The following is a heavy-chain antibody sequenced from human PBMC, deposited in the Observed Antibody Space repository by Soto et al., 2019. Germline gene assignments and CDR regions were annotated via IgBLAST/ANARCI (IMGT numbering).Heavy chain of an antibody. Sequence: SETLSLTCTVSGGSISSGGYYWSWIRQHPGKGLEWIGYIYYSGSTYYNPSLKSRVTISVDTSKNQFPLKLSSVTAADTAVYYCARGSGSYYNVWGQGTLVTVSS. CDR3: ARGSGSYYNV. D-gene: IGHD3-10*01. CDR2: IYYSGST. CDR1: GGSISSGGYY. J-gene: IGHJ4*02. V-gene: IGHV4-31*03.